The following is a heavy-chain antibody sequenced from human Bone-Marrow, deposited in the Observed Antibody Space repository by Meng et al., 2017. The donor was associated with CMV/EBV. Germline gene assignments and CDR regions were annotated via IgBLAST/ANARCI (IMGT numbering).Heavy chain of an antibody. D-gene: IGHD3-22*01. Sequence: GGSLRLSCAASGFTFSSYAMHWVRQAPGKGLEWVAVISYDGSNKYYADSVKGRFTISRDNSKNTLYLQMNSLRAEDTAVYYCARDDLVVVINYQGYYYGMDVWGQGATVTVS. CDR2: ISYDGSNK. CDR3: ARDDLVVVINYQGYYYGMDV. J-gene: IGHJ6*02. CDR1: GFTFSSYA. V-gene: IGHV3-30-3*01.